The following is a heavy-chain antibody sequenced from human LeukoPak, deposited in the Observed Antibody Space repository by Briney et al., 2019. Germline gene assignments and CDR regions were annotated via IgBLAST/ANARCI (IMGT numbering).Heavy chain of an antibody. CDR1: GGSISNYY. V-gene: IGHV4-59*08. J-gene: IGHJ4*02. Sequence: PSETLSLTCAVSGGSISNYYWSWIRQPPGKGLEWIGHIYYSGSTNYNPSLNSRVTISVDTSKNQFSLRLSSVTAADTAIYYCARAVSGRFDYWGQGTLVTVSS. CDR3: ARAVSGRFDY. CDR2: IYYSGST. D-gene: IGHD6-19*01.